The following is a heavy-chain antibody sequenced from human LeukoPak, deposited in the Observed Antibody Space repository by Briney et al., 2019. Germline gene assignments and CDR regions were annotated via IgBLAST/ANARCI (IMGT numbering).Heavy chain of an antibody. J-gene: IGHJ4*02. Sequence: SETLSLTCIVSGGSISSYYWSWIRQPPGKGLEWIGYIYYSGSTNYNPSLKSRVTISVDTSKNQFSLKLSFVTAADTAVYYCARGPLTPYSSRPFDYWGQGTLVTVSS. CDR3: ARGPLTPYSSRPFDY. V-gene: IGHV4-59*01. CDR2: IYYSGST. CDR1: GGSISSYY. D-gene: IGHD6-13*01.